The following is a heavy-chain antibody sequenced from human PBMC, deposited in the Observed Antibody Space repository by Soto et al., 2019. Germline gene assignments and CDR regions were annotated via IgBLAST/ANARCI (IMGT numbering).Heavy chain of an antibody. V-gene: IGHV1-2*04. J-gene: IGHJ4*02. Sequence: QVQLVQSGAEVKKPGASVKVSCKASGYTFTDYYIHWVRQAPGQGLEWMGWINSNSGGTNYAQKFQGWVTMTRDTSISTAYMELSRERSDDTAVYYCAREGAAAGFFDHWGQGTQVTVSS. CDR2: INSNSGGT. D-gene: IGHD6-13*01. CDR3: AREGAAAGFFDH. CDR1: GYTFTDYY.